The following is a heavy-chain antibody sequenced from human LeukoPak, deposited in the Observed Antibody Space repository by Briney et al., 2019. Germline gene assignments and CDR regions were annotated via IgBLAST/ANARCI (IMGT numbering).Heavy chain of an antibody. V-gene: IGHV3-21*01. CDR2: ISSSSSYI. Sequence: GGSLRLSCAASGFTFSSYAMSWVRQAPGKGLEWVSSISSSSSYIYYADSVKGRFTISRDNAKNSLYLQMNSLRAEDTAVYYCARIVGAVDYWGQGTLVTVSS. J-gene: IGHJ4*02. CDR1: GFTFSSYA. CDR3: ARIVGAVDY. D-gene: IGHD1-26*01.